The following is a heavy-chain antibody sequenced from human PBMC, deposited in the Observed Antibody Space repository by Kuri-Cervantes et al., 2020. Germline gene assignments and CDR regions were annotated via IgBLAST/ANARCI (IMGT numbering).Heavy chain of an antibody. V-gene: IGHV3-21*01. D-gene: IGHD2-15*01. CDR1: GFTFSSYS. Sequence: ETLSLTCAASGFTFSSYSMNWVRQAPGKGLEWVSSISSSSSYIYYADSVKGRFTISRDNAKNSLYLQMNSLRAEDTAVYYCARGATRCSGGSCFILFYGGQGTLVTVSS. J-gene: IGHJ4*02. CDR2: ISSSSSYI. CDR3: ARGATRCSGGSCFILFY.